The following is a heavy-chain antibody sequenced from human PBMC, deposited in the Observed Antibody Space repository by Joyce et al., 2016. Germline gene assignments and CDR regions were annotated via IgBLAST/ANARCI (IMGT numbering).Heavy chain of an antibody. CDR1: RFTFSSSS. D-gene: IGHD2-21*01. CDR3: AREIGREAQNYYIYYGMDV. J-gene: IGHJ6*02. CDR2: ISYDGNAK. Sequence: QVQLVESGGGVVQPGGSLRLSCAALRFTFSSSSMHWVRQAPGKGLEWVDVISYDGNAKYDADSVRGRFTISRDNSKNRLYLEMNSLRPEDTAMYYCAREIGREAQNYYIYYGMDVWGQGTTVTVSS. V-gene: IGHV3-30-3*01.